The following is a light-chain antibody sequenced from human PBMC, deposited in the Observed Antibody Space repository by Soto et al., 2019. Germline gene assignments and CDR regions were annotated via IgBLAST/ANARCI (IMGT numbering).Light chain of an antibody. V-gene: IGKV1-8*01. Sequence: AIRMTQSPSSLSASTGDRVTITCRASQGISSYLAWYQQKPGKAPKLLIYAASTLQSGVPSRFSGSGSGTDFTLTISCLQSEDFATYYCQQYYRYPRTYGQWKKVEIK. CDR1: QGISSY. CDR2: AAS. CDR3: QQYYRYPRT. J-gene: IGKJ1*01.